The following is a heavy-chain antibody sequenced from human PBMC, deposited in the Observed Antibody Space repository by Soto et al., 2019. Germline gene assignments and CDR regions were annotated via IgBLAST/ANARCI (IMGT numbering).Heavy chain of an antibody. V-gene: IGHV1-3*01. CDR1: GYTFTDYA. J-gene: IGHJ4*02. Sequence: HVQLVQSGAEVKKPGASVKVSCKASGYTFTDYAIQWVRQAPGQRLEWMGWINAGNGNTKYSQKFQGRVTITRDTSASTAYIELSSLRSEDTAVYYCAREHDFWIGYSFHYWGQGTLVTVSS. CDR2: INAGNGNT. CDR3: AREHDFWIGYSFHY. D-gene: IGHD3-3*01.